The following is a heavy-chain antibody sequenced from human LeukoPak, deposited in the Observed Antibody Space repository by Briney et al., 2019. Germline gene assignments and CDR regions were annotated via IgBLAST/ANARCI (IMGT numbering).Heavy chain of an antibody. CDR1: GFTFNSYG. D-gene: IGHD3-22*01. CDR3: AKEGYYDSSGYYYYYMDV. Sequence: GGSLRLSCAASGFTFNSYGMHWVRQAPVKGLEWVAVIWYDGSNKYYADSVKGRFTISRGNSKNTLYLQMISLRAEDTAVYYCAKEGYYDSSGYYYYYMDVWGKGTTVTVSS. CDR2: IWYDGSNK. J-gene: IGHJ6*03. V-gene: IGHV3-33*06.